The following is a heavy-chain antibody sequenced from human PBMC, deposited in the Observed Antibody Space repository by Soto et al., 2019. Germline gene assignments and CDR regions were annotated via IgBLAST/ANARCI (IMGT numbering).Heavy chain of an antibody. Sequence: QVQLVESGGGVVQPGRSLRLSCAASGFTFSSYGMHWVRQAPGKGLEWVAVISYDGSNKYYADSVKGRFTISRDNSKNPLYLKRNSLRAYDTAVYYYAKEYIIPYLANWGQGNLVTVSS. J-gene: IGHJ4*02. D-gene: IGHD3-3*01. CDR1: GFTFSSYG. CDR2: ISYDGSNK. CDR3: AKEYIIPYLAN. V-gene: IGHV3-30*18.